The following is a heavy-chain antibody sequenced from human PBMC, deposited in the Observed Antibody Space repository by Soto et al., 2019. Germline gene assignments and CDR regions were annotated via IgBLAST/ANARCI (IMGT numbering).Heavy chain of an antibody. Sequence: EVQLVESGGGLVKPGEPLRLSCSASGFSFTNAWISWVRQAPGKGLEWVGHMKGESAGEATDYAAPVKGRFTFSRNNSRNTVYLQVNSLKTDDTAVYYCAADIPSQGRGEFDFWGQGTQVTVAS. CDR1: GFSFTNAW. V-gene: IGHV3-15*07. J-gene: IGHJ4*02. D-gene: IGHD1-26*01. CDR2: MKGESAGEAT. CDR3: AADIPSQGRGEFDF.